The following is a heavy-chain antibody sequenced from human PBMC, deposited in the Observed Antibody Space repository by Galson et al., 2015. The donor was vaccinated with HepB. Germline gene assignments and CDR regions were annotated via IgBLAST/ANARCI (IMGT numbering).Heavy chain of an antibody. CDR3: ARSEVTTVVTDFDS. V-gene: IGHV3-72*01. CDR2: SRNRARGYST. Sequence: SLRLSCAVSGFSFNDHHVDWVRQAPGKGLEWVGRSRNRARGYSTAYAVSVRGRFTVSRDDSKNSVFLQMNRLRSEDTAVYYCARSEVTTVVTDFDSWGQGTLVTVSP. D-gene: IGHD4-23*01. J-gene: IGHJ4*02. CDR1: GFSFNDHH.